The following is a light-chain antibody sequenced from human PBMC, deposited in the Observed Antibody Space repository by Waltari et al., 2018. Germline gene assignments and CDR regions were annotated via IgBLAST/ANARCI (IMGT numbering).Light chain of an antibody. V-gene: IGLV2-14*01. CDR2: EVS. CDR3: SSYTSSSTLLYV. Sequence: QSALTQPASVSGSPGQSITIPCTGTRSDVGGYNYVSWYQQHPGKAPKLMIYEVSNRPSGVSNRFSGSKSGNTASLTISGLQAEDEADYYCSSYTSSSTLLYVFGTGTKVTVL. J-gene: IGLJ1*01. CDR1: RSDVGGYNY.